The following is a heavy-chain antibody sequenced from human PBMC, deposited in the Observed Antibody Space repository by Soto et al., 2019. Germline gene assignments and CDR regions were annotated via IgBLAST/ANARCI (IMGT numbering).Heavy chain of an antibody. CDR2: IYYSGST. V-gene: IGHV4-39*01. D-gene: IGHD3-22*01. J-gene: IGHJ4*02. Sequence: PSETLSLTCTVSSGSISSSSYYWGWIRQPPGKGLEWIGSIYYSGSTYYNPSLKSRVTISVDTSKNQFSLKLSSVTAADTAVYYCARTYFYDSSGFSHIDYWGQGTLVTVSS. CDR1: SGSISSSSYY. CDR3: ARTYFYDSSGFSHIDY.